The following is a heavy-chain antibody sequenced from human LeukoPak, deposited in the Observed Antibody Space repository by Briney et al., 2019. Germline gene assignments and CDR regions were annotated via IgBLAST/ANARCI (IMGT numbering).Heavy chain of an antibody. V-gene: IGHV4-39*01. CDR2: IYYSGST. J-gene: IGHJ4*02. Sequence: PSETLSLTCTVSGGSIGSSSSYWGWIRQPPGKGLEWIGTIYYSGSTYYNPSLKSRVTISVDTSKNQFSLKLTSVTAADTAVYYCARRAAAAGHYFDYWGQGTLVTVSS. D-gene: IGHD6-13*01. CDR1: GGSIGSSSSY. CDR3: ARRAAAAGHYFDY.